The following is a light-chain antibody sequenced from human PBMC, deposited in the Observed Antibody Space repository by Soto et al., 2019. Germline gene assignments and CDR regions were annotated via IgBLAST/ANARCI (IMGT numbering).Light chain of an antibody. V-gene: IGLV2-14*01. Sequence: QSALTHPASVSGSPGQSITSSCTGTSSDVGGYNYVSWYQQHPGKAPKLMIYDVTNRPSGVSNRFSGSKSGNTASLTISGLQAEDEADYYCSSYTSSSTPLVFGGGTKLTVL. J-gene: IGLJ3*02. CDR2: DVT. CDR3: SSYTSSSTPLV. CDR1: SSDVGGYNY.